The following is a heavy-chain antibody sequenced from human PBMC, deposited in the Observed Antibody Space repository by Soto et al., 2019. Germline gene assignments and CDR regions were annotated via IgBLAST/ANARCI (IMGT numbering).Heavy chain of an antibody. D-gene: IGHD1-26*01. V-gene: IGHV4-34*12. Sequence: SETLSLTCDVYGGSFSAYYWRWVRPPPGKGLEWLGEIIHSESTTYNPSLKSRVTITVDTSKNQFPLKPIAVTAADTAVYYCARQRPTDGRWEFANYYGMDVWGQGTPVTVSS. CDR1: GGSFSAYY. J-gene: IGHJ6*02. CDR2: IIHSEST. CDR3: ARQRPTDGRWEFANYYGMDV.